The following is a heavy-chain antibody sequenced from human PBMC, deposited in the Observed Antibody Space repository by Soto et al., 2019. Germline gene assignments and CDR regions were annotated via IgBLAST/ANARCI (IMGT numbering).Heavy chain of an antibody. CDR2: IYYSGST. Sequence: SETLSLTCTVSGGSISTGGYYWYWIRQHPGMGLECIGYIYYSGSTYYNPSLKSRVTIAVDTSKNQFSLKLSSVTAADTAVYYCATNGDYYDGSGPKHFQHWGQGTLVTVSS. CDR1: GGSISTGGYY. D-gene: IGHD3-22*01. J-gene: IGHJ1*01. V-gene: IGHV4-31*03. CDR3: ATNGDYYDGSGPKHFQH.